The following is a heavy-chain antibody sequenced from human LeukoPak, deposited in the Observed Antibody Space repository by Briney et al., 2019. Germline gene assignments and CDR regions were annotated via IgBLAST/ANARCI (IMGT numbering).Heavy chain of an antibody. D-gene: IGHD3-16*02. CDR3: ARALVGDYVWGSYRPSGEIDY. CDR1: GYTFTGYY. V-gene: IGHV1-2*02. Sequence: ASVKVSCKASGYTFTGYYMHWVRQAPGQGLEWMGWINPNSGGTNYAQKFQGRVTMTRDTSISTAYMELRRLRSDDTAVYYCARALVGDYVWGSYRPSGEIDYWGQGTLVTVSS. J-gene: IGHJ4*02. CDR2: INPNSGGT.